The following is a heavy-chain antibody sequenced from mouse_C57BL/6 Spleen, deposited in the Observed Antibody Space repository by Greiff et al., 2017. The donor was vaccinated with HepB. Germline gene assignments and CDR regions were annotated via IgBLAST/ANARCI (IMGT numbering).Heavy chain of an antibody. Sequence: EVKVVESGTVLARPGASVKMSCKTSGYTFTSYWMHWVKQRPGQGLEWIGAIYPGNSDTSYNQKFKGKAKLTAVTSASTAYMELSSLTNEDSAVYYCTKIYDYDEGTWFAYWGQGTLVTVSA. CDR1: GYTFTSYW. CDR2: IYPGNSDT. V-gene: IGHV1-5*01. J-gene: IGHJ3*01. D-gene: IGHD2-4*01. CDR3: TKIYDYDEGTWFAY.